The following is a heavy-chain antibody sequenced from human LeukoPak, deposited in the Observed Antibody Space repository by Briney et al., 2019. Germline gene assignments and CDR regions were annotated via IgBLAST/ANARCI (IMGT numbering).Heavy chain of an antibody. CDR3: ASLVLRYFDWLFPDDAFDI. D-gene: IGHD3-9*01. V-gene: IGHV3-7*03. Sequence: PGGSLRLSCAASGFTFSSYWMSWVRQAPGKGLEWVANIKQDGSGKYYVDSVKGRFTISRDNAKNSLYLQMNSLRAEDTAVYYCASLVLRYFDWLFPDDAFDIWGQGTMVTVSS. J-gene: IGHJ3*02. CDR1: GFTFSSYW. CDR2: IKQDGSGK.